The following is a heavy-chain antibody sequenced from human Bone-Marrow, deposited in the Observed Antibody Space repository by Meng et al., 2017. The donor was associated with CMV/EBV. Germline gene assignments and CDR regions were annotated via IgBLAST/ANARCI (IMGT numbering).Heavy chain of an antibody. CDR1: GGSFSGYY. CDR2: IYYSGST. Sequence: SETLSLTCAVYGGSFSGYYWSWIRQPPGKGLEWIGYIYYSGSTNYNPSLKSRVTISVDTSKNQFSLKLSSVTAADTAVYYCARVEMLGTTLEDGMDVWGQGTTVTVSS. V-gene: IGHV4-59*01. D-gene: IGHD2/OR15-2a*01. CDR3: ARVEMLGTTLEDGMDV. J-gene: IGHJ6*02.